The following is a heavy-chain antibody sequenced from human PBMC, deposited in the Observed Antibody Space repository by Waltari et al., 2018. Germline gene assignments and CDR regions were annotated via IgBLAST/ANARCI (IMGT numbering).Heavy chain of an antibody. J-gene: IGHJ4*02. CDR2: IYHSGRT. CDR3: ARGVRGSYVTY. Sequence: QVQLQESGPGLVKPSGTLSLNCAVSGGSISSINWWSWVRRPPGKGLAWIGEIYHSGRTNYNPSLKSRVTRSVDKSKNQFSLKLSSVTAADTAVYYCARGVRGSYVTYWGQGTLVTVSS. V-gene: IGHV4-4*02. D-gene: IGHD3-16*01. CDR1: GGSISSINW.